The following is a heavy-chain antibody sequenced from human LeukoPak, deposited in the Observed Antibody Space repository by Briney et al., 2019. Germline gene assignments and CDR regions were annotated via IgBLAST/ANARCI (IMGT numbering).Heavy chain of an antibody. J-gene: IGHJ4*02. Sequence: PGGSLRLSCAASGFTVSSNYMSWVRQAPGKGLEWVSVIYSGGSTYYADSVKGRFTISRDNSKNTLYLQMNSLRAEDTAVYYCAREYSSSWVDYWGQGTLVTVSS. D-gene: IGHD6-13*01. V-gene: IGHV3-53*01. CDR2: IYSGGST. CDR1: GFTVSSNY. CDR3: AREYSSSWVDY.